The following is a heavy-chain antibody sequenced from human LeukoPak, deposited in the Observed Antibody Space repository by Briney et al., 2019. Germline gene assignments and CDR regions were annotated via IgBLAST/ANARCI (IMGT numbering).Heavy chain of an antibody. Sequence: PSETLSLTCAVYGGSFSGSYWSWIRQPPGKGLEWIGSIYYSGSTYYNPSLKSRVTISVDTSKNQFSLKLSSVTAADTAVYYCGSYYYYYGMDVWGQGTTVTVSS. CDR1: GGSFSGSY. J-gene: IGHJ6*02. CDR2: IYYSGST. CDR3: GSYYYYYGMDV. V-gene: IGHV4-34*01.